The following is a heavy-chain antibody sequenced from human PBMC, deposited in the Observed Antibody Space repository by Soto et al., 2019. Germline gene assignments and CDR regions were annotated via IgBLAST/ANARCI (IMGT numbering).Heavy chain of an antibody. D-gene: IGHD3-10*01. CDR2: IYYSGST. V-gene: IGHV4-31*03. J-gene: IGHJ5*02. Sequence: SETLSLTCTVSGGSISSGGYYWSWIRQHPGKGLEWIGYIYYSGSTYYNPSLKSRVTISVDTSKNQFSLKLSSVTAADTAVYYCARAPLLWFGDAGIDRFDPWGQGTLVTVSS. CDR3: ARAPLLWFGDAGIDRFDP. CDR1: GGSISSGGYY.